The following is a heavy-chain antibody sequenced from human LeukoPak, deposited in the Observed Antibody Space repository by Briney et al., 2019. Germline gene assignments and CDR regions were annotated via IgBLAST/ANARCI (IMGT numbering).Heavy chain of an antibody. CDR1: GGSISSSNW. CDR3: ARGQTVPAATDYYYYGMDV. Sequence: SGTLSLTCAVSGGSISSSNWWSWVRQPPGKGLEWIGEIYHSGSTNYNPSLKSRVTISVDKSKNQFSLKLSSVTAADTAVYYCARGQTVPAATDYYYYGMDVWSKGTTVTVSS. D-gene: IGHD2-2*01. V-gene: IGHV4-4*02. J-gene: IGHJ6*04. CDR2: IYHSGST.